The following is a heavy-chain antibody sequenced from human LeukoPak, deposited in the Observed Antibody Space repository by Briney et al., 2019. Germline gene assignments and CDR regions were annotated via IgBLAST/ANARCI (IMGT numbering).Heavy chain of an antibody. V-gene: IGHV3-11*04. CDR3: ARPQLPPATNDAFDI. CDR2: ISSSSSTI. D-gene: IGHD2-2*01. Sequence: GGSLRLSCAASGFTFSDYYMSWIRQAPGKGLEWISYISSSSSTIYYADSVKGRFTISRDNAKNSLYLQMNSLRAEDTAVYYCARPQLPPATNDAFDIWGQGTMVRVSS. CDR1: GFTFSDYY. J-gene: IGHJ3*02.